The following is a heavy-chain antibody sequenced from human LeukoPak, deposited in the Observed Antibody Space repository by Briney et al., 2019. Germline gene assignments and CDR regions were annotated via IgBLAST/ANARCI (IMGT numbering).Heavy chain of an antibody. CDR2: IGASGGST. CDR3: ARSDYFDY. V-gene: IGHV3-23*01. Sequence: GGSLRLSCATSGFTFSSYAMSWVRQAPGKGLEWVSGIGASGGSTYYADSVKGRFTISRDNAKNTLYLQMNSLRAEDTAVYYCARSDYFDYWGQGTLVTVSS. CDR1: GFTFSSYA. J-gene: IGHJ4*02.